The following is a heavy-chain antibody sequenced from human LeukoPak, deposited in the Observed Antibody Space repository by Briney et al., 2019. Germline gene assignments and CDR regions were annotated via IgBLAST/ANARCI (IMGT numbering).Heavy chain of an antibody. Sequence: GASVKVSCKASGYTFTSYGISWVRQAPGQGLEWMGWISAYNGNTNYAQKLQGRVTMTTDTSTNTAYMELRSLRFDDTAVYYCARDGVCSSTSCHTPRGHTGYFYYGMDVWGQGTTVTVSS. CDR3: ARDGVCSSTSCHTPRGHTGYFYYGMDV. D-gene: IGHD2-2*02. V-gene: IGHV1-18*01. J-gene: IGHJ6*02. CDR2: ISAYNGNT. CDR1: GYTFTSYG.